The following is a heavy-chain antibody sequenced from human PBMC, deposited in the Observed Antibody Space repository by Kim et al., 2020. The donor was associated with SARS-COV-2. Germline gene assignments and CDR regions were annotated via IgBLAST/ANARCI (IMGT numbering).Heavy chain of an antibody. V-gene: IGHV3-30*03. CDR3: DIYTSHGFLNVGY. CDR1: GFTFSNYA. J-gene: IGHJ4*01. Sequence: GGSLRLSCAASGFTFSNYAMHWVRQAPGKGLEWVACITSERGGRTTAYAAKGRCTITREKSNNKQKLQLKTKSLEAEDTYVYDSDIYTSHGFLNVGYWR. D-gene: IGHD2-2*01. CDR2: ITSERGGR.